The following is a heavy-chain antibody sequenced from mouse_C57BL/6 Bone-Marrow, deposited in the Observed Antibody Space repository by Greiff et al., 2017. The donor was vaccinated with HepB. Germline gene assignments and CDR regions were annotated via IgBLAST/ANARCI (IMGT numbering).Heavy chain of an antibody. V-gene: IGHV5-17*01. J-gene: IGHJ1*03. CDR3: FYDYDEYFDV. D-gene: IGHD2-4*01. CDR2: ISSGSSTI. CDR1: GFTFSDYG. Sequence: VESGGGLVKPGGSLKLSCAASGFTFSDYGMHWVRQAPEKGLEWVAYISSGSSTIYYADTVKGRFTISRDNAKNTLFLQMTSLRSEDTAMYYSFYDYDEYFDVWGTGTTVTVSS.